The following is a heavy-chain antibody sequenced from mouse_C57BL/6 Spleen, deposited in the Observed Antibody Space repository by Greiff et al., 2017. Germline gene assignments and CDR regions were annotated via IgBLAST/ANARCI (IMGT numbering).Heavy chain of an antibody. CDR1: GYTFTSYW. CDR3: ARLNYYGSSYDYFDY. Sequence: VQLQQPGAELVKPGASVKLSCKASGYTFTSYWMHWVKQRPGQGLEWIGMIHPNSGSTNYNEKFKSKATLTVDKSSSTAYMQLSILTSEDSAVYYCARLNYYGSSYDYFDYWGQGTTLTVSS. CDR2: IHPNSGST. J-gene: IGHJ2*01. D-gene: IGHD1-1*01. V-gene: IGHV1-64*01.